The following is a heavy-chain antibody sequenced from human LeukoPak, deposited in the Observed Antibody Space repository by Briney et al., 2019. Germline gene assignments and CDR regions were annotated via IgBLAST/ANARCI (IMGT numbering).Heavy chain of an antibody. Sequence: TTGYAHSVKGRFTISRDNAKNSLYLEMNSLRAEDTALYYCAREGAYYYDSSGSEGAFDIWGQGTMVTVSS. CDR2: TT. CDR3: AREGAYYYDSSGSEGAFDI. D-gene: IGHD3-22*01. V-gene: IGHV3-20*03. J-gene: IGHJ3*02.